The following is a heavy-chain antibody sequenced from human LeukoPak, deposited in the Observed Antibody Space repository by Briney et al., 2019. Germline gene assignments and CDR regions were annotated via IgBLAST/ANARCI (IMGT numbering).Heavy chain of an antibody. CDR3: ARDSGYSPFIGYYYYYMDV. CDR1: GFTFSSYW. D-gene: IGHD3-22*01. CDR2: INSDGSST. V-gene: IGHV3-74*01. J-gene: IGHJ6*03. Sequence: GGSLRLSCAASGFTFSSYWMHWVRQAPGKGLVWVSRINSDGSSTSYADSVKGRFTISRDNAKNSLYLQMNSLRAEDTAVYYCARDSGYSPFIGYYYYYMDVWGKGTTVTISS.